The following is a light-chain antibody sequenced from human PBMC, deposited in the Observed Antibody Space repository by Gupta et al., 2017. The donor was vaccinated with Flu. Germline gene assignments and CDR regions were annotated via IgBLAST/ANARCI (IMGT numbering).Light chain of an antibody. CDR1: SGSMSTNYY. V-gene: IGLV8-61*01. CDR3: VLYMGSGIWV. J-gene: IGLJ3*02. CDR2: NTY. Sequence: QTVVTQEQSFSGSAGRTVTLSCGLSSGSMSTNYYPSWYHQTPGQTPRTVIHNTYTRSSGVPDRFSGSILGGKAALTITGAQAEDESDYHCVLYMGSGIWVFGGGTKLTVL.